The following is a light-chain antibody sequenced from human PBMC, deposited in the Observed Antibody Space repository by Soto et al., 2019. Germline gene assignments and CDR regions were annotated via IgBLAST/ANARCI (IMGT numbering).Light chain of an antibody. J-gene: IGKJ1*01. CDR2: DAS. CDR3: QQYDNPPPWT. V-gene: IGKV1-33*01. Sequence: DIQMTQSPSSLSASVGDRVTITCQASQDISNYLNWYQQKPGKAPKLLIYDASNLETGVPSRFSGSGSGTDFTFTISSLQAEDIAPYYCQQYDNPPPWTFGQGTKVEIK. CDR1: QDISNY.